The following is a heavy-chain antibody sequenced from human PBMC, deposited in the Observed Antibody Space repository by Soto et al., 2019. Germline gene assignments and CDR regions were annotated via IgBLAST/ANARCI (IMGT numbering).Heavy chain of an antibody. Sequence: VGSLRLSCAASGFTFSSYAMHWVRQAPGKGLEWVAVISYDGSNKYYADSVKGRFTISRDNSKNTLYLQMNSLRAEDTAVYYCAKSIGGYSSSSLDYWGQGTLVTVSS. D-gene: IGHD6-6*01. CDR1: GFTFSSYA. CDR2: ISYDGSNK. J-gene: IGHJ4*02. V-gene: IGHV3-30-3*01. CDR3: AKSIGGYSSSSLDY.